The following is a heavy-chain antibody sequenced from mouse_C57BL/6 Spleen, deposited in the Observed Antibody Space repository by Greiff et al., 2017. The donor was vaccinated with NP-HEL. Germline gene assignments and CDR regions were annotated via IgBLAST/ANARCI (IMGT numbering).Heavy chain of an antibody. J-gene: IGHJ4*01. Sequence: VQVVESGAELARPGASVKLSCKASGYTFTSYGISWVKQRTGQGLEWIGEIYPRSGNTYYNEKFKGKATLTADKSSSTAYMELRSLTSEDSAVYFCARYDYDGGDYAMDYWGQGTSVTVSS. CDR3: ARYDYDGGDYAMDY. CDR2: IYPRSGNT. V-gene: IGHV1-81*01. CDR1: GYTFTSYG. D-gene: IGHD2-4*01.